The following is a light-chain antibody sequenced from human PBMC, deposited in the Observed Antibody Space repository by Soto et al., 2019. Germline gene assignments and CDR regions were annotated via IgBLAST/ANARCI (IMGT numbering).Light chain of an antibody. CDR1: QSVSSIY. V-gene: IGKV3-20*01. J-gene: IGKJ1*01. Sequence: EIVLTQSPGTLSLSPGERATLSCRASQSVSSIYLAWYQQKPGQAPRLLIWGASSRATGIPDRFSGSGSGTDFTLPISRLAPEDFAVYYCQPYGSSRWTFGQGTKVAIK. CDR3: QPYGSSRWT. CDR2: GAS.